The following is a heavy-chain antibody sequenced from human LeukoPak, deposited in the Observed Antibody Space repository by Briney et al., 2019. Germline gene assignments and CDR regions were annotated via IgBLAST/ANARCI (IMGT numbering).Heavy chain of an antibody. CDR2: ISSSSSHI. J-gene: IGHJ4*02. CDR3: TRDVSGSYSFDY. Sequence: GGSLRLSCAASGFTFSSYSMNWVRQAPGKGLEWVSSISSSSSHIYYADSVRGRFTISRDNAKNSLYLQIYNLRAEDTALYYCTRDVSGSYSFDYWGQGTLVTVSS. CDR1: GFTFSSYS. D-gene: IGHD1-26*01. V-gene: IGHV3-21*01.